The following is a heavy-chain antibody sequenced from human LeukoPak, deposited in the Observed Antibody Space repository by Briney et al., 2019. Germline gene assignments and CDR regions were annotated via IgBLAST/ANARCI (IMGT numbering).Heavy chain of an antibody. J-gene: IGHJ4*02. CDR1: GFTFSSYS. D-gene: IGHD3-9*01. CDR2: ISSSSSYI. Sequence: GGSLRLSCAASGFTFSSYSMNWVRQAPGKGLEWVSSISSSSSYIYYADSVKGRFTISRDNAKNSLYLQMNSLRAEDTAVYYCARNGLGVLRYFDWLPKSKWGQGTLVTVSS. CDR3: ARNGLGVLRYFDWLPKSK. V-gene: IGHV3-21*01.